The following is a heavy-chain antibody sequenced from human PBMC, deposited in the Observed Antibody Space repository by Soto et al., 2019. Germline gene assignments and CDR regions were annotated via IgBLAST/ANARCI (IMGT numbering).Heavy chain of an antibody. CDR2: IYYSGST. D-gene: IGHD3-16*02. Sequence: SETLSLTCTVSGGSISSYYWSWIRQPPGKGLGWIGYIYYSGSTNYNPSLKSRVTISVDTSKNQFSLKLSSVTAADTAVYYCARDRGIDYVWGSYRYTGDAFDIWGQGTMVTVSS. CDR1: GGSISSYY. J-gene: IGHJ3*02. CDR3: ARDRGIDYVWGSYRYTGDAFDI. V-gene: IGHV4-59*01.